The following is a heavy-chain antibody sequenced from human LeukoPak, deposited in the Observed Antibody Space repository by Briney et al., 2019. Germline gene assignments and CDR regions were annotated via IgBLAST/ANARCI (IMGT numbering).Heavy chain of an antibody. CDR2: INHSGSA. CDR1: GGSFSGYY. J-gene: IGHJ4*02. V-gene: IGHV4-34*01. CDR3: ARDTGIAAAGPYYFDY. D-gene: IGHD6-13*01. Sequence: SETLSLTCAVSGGSFSGYYWTWIRQPPGKGLEWIGEINHSGSANYNPSLMSRVTISLDTSKNHFSLNLSSVTAADTAVYYCARDTGIAAAGPYYFDYWGQGTLVTVSS.